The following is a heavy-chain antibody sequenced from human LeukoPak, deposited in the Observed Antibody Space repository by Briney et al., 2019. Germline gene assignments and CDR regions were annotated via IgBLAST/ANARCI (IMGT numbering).Heavy chain of an antibody. J-gene: IGHJ6*02. V-gene: IGHV3-15*07. D-gene: IGHD3-3*01. Sequence: GGSLRLSCAASGFTFSNAWMNWVRQAPGKGLEWVGPIKSKTDGGTTDYAAPVKGRFTISRDDSKNTLYLQMNSLKTEDTAVYYCTTSTYYDFWSGYPYGMDVWGQGTTVTVSS. CDR2: IKSKTDGGTT. CDR1: GFTFSNAW. CDR3: TTSTYYDFWSGYPYGMDV.